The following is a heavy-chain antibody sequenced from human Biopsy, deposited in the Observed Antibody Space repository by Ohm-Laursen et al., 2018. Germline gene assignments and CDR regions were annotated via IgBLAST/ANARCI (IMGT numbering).Heavy chain of an antibody. J-gene: IGHJ4*02. CDR1: GGSLSGYF. CDR3: ARGMRSSGWPYFDS. D-gene: IGHD6-19*01. V-gene: IGHV4-59*01. Sequence: GTLSLTCTVSGGSLSGYFWSWIRQPPGKGLEWIGHNQNSGSTNYNPSLKSRVTISADTSKNQFSLKLSSVTAADTAIYYCARGMRSSGWPYFDSWGQGTLVTVSS. CDR2: NQNSGST.